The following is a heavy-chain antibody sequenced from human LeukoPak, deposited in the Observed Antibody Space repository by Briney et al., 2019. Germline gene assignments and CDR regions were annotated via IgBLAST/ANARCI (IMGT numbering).Heavy chain of an antibody. Sequence: ASVKVSCKASGYTFTSYYMHWVRQAPGQGLEWMGIINPSGGSTSYAQKFQGRVTMTRDTSINTAYMELSRLRSDDTAVYYCARAGRGGYSYYMDVWGKGTTVTISS. CDR2: INPSGGST. J-gene: IGHJ6*03. CDR3: ARAGRGGYSYYMDV. V-gene: IGHV1-46*01. D-gene: IGHD2-15*01. CDR1: GYTFTSYY.